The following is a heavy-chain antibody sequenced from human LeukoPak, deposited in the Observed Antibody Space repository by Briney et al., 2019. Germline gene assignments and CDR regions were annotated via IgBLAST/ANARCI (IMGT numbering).Heavy chain of an antibody. CDR2: ISYDGSNK. V-gene: IGHV3-30*18. CDR1: GFTFSSYS. Sequence: PGGSLRLSCAAPGFTFSSYSMNWVRQAPGKGLEWVAVISYDGSNKYYADSVKGRFTISRDNSKNTLYLQMNSLRAEDTAVYYCAKELIYSSPTTFDYWGQGTLVTVSS. D-gene: IGHD6-13*01. CDR3: AKELIYSSPTTFDY. J-gene: IGHJ4*02.